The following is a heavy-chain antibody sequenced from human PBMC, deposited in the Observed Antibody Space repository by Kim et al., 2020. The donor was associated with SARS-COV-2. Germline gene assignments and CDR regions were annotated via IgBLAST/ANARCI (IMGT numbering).Heavy chain of an antibody. CDR1: GFTFSGST. D-gene: IGHD6-19*01. J-gene: IGHJ3*02. Sequence: GGSLRLSCAASGFTFSGSTMHWVRQASGKGLEWVGRIRSKANNYATAYAASVKNRFTIYRDDTKSTAYLQMNSLKTEDTAVYYCTRVNPTAGGWYDAFDIWGQGTKVTVSS. V-gene: IGHV3-73*01. CDR3: TRVNPTAGGWYDAFDI. CDR2: IRSKANNYAT.